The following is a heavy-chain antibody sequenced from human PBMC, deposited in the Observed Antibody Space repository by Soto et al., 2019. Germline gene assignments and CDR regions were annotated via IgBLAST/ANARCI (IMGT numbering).Heavy chain of an antibody. J-gene: IGHJ3*02. D-gene: IGHD3-16*01. CDR1: GGSISSYY. V-gene: IGHV4-59*01. Sequence: QVQLQESGPGLVKPSETLSLTCTVSGGSISSYYWSWIRQPPGKGLEWIGYIYYSGSTNYNPSLKGRVTKLVEPAMNQVPLELGSVAAADTGVYYCGGGGGLDDAFDIWGQGTMVTVSS. CDR3: GGGGGLDDAFDI. CDR2: IYYSGST.